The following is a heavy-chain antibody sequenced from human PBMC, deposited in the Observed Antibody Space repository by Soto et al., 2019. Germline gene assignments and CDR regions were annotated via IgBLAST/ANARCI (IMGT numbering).Heavy chain of an antibody. CDR3: AKDYSLYSNYPLHWFDP. CDR1: GFTFSSYG. CDR2: VSNDGSNE. D-gene: IGHD4-4*01. V-gene: IGHV3-30*18. J-gene: IGHJ5*02. Sequence: GGSLRLSCAAPGFTFSSYGMHWVRQAPGKGLEWVAVVSNDGSNEYYADSVKGRFTISRDNSVNTLYLQMNSLRAEDTAVYYCAKDYSLYSNYPLHWFDPWGQGTLVTVSS.